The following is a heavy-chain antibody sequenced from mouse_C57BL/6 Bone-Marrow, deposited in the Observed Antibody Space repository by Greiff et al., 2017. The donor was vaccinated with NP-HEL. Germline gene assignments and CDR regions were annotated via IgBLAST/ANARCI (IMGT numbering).Heavy chain of an antibody. D-gene: IGHD1-1*01. Sequence: DVMLVESGGGLVQPGGSLSLSCAASGFTFTDYYMSWVRQPPGKALEWLGFIRNKANGYTTEYSASVKGRFTISRDNSQSILYLQMNALRAEDSATYYCARLDYGSGFAYWGQGTLVTVSA. CDR3: ARLDYGSGFAY. CDR2: IRNKANGYTT. CDR1: GFTFTDYY. V-gene: IGHV7-3*01. J-gene: IGHJ3*01.